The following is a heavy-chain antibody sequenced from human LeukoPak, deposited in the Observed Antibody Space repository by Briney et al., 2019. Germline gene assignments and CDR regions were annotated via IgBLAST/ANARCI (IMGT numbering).Heavy chain of an antibody. Sequence: GGSLRLSCAVSGFSVTNNYMSWVRQAPGKGLEWVSVFYVGGVTYYADSVKGRFTISRDNSENTLYLQMKSLRAEDTAVYYCARGDGSNFFDYWGQGTLVTVSS. D-gene: IGHD5-24*01. CDR3: ARGDGSNFFDY. J-gene: IGHJ4*02. CDR1: GFSVTNNY. V-gene: IGHV3-53*01. CDR2: FYVGGVT.